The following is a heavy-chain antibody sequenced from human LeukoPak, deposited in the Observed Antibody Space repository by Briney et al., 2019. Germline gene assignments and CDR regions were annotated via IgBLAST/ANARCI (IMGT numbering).Heavy chain of an antibody. CDR3: ARVPAYYYDSSGYNNY. CDR2: INHSGST. CDR1: GGSFSGYY. V-gene: IGHV4-34*01. Sequence: SETLSLTCAVYGGSFSGYYWSWFRQPPGKGLGWIGEINHSGSTNYNPSLKSRVTISVDTSKNQFSLKLSSVTAADTAVYYCARVPAYYYDSSGYNNYWGQGTLVTVSS. D-gene: IGHD3-22*01. J-gene: IGHJ4*02.